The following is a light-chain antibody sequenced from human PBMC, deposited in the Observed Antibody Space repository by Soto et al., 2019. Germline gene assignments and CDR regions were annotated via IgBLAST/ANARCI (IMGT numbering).Light chain of an antibody. V-gene: IGLV1-47*01. CDR3: AAWDDSLSGPWV. Sequence: QSVLTQPPSASGTPGQRVTISCSGSSSNIGSNYVYWYQQLPGTAPKLLIYRNNQRPSGVPDRFSGSKSGTSASLAIIGLRSEDEAGYYCAAWDDSLSGPWVFGGGTKLTVL. CDR2: RNN. J-gene: IGLJ3*02. CDR1: SSNIGSNY.